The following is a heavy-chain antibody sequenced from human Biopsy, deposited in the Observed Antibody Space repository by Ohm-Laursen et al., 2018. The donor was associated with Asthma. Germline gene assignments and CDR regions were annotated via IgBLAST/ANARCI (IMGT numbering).Heavy chain of an antibody. Sequence: TLSLTCAISGGSFTHYFWMWIRQPPGKGLEWIGEINYRGDTNYNPSLESRVSISVDTSTYHFSLRLNSVTAADTAVYYCVRGEEVAGTYFKDWDQGTLVTASS. J-gene: IGHJ1*01. D-gene: IGHD6-19*01. V-gene: IGHV4-34*01. CDR1: GGSFTHYF. CDR2: INYRGDT. CDR3: VRGEEVAGTYFKD.